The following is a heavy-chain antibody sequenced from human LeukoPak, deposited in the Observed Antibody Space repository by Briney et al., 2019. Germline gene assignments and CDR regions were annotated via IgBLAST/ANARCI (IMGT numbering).Heavy chain of an antibody. V-gene: IGHV3-23*01. CDR2: IPGSGGAT. CDR3: AKAGSSGWYQPPYFDY. D-gene: IGHD6-19*01. J-gene: IGHJ4*02. Sequence: GGSLRLSCEASGFTFSSYAIRWVRQAPGTGLEWVSSIPGSGGATYYADSVRGRFSISRDSSKNTVYLQMNSLRDEDTAVYYCAKAGSSGWYQPPYFDYWGQGTLVTVSS. CDR1: GFTFSSYA.